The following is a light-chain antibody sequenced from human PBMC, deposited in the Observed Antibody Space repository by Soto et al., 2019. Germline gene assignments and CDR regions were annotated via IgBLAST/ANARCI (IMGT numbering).Light chain of an antibody. V-gene: IGKV3-11*01. Sequence: EIVLTQSPATLSLSPGERATLSCRASQRIRGYLAWYQQKPGQAPRLLIYDASNRATGIPVRFSGSGSGTDYTLTITNLESEDFAVYYCQQRSNWPWTFGQGTKVDIK. CDR1: QRIRGY. J-gene: IGKJ1*01. CDR3: QQRSNWPWT. CDR2: DAS.